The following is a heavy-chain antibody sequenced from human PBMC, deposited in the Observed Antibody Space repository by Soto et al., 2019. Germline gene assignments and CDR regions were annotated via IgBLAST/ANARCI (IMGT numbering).Heavy chain of an antibody. J-gene: IGHJ5*02. V-gene: IGHV1-8*01. CDR2: MNPNNGNT. CDR1: GYTFSSYD. Sequence: ASVKVSCKTSGYTFSSYDINWVRQATGQGLEWMGWMNPNNGNTGYAQKFQDRVTMSRNTSITIAYMELSSLRSEDTAVYYCARLIDYWFDPWGQGTLVTVSS. D-gene: IGHD3-9*01. CDR3: ARLIDYWFDP.